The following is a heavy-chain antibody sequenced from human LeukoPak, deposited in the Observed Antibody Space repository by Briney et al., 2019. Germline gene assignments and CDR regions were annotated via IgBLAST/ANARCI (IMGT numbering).Heavy chain of an antibody. J-gene: IGHJ4*02. V-gene: IGHV4-61*02. D-gene: IGHD3-16*01. CDR3: ARVPDWTYVPDY. Sequence: PSETLSLTCTVSGGSISSDRFYWTWVRQPAGKGLEWIGRIKSSNTNYNPSLTSRVSISLDTSTNQFSLKLSSLTAADTAVYYCARVPDWTYVPDYWGQGTLVTVSS. CDR1: GGSISSDRFY. CDR2: IKSSNT.